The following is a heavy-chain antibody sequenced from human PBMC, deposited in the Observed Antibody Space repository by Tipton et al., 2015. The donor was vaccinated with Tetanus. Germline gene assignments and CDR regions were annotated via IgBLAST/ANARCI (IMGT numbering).Heavy chain of an antibody. J-gene: IGHJ3*01. CDR1: GGSLSTYF. D-gene: IGHD1-1*01. V-gene: IGHV4-59*07. Sequence: TLSLICSVSGGSLSTYFWTWIRQPPGKGLEWVGYISYTGSTNYNPSLKSRLSISLNTSHNQISLKLTSPAATDTAVYYCARLTTPFNTFDLWGQGRLVTVSS. CDR2: ISYTGST. CDR3: ARLTTPFNTFDL.